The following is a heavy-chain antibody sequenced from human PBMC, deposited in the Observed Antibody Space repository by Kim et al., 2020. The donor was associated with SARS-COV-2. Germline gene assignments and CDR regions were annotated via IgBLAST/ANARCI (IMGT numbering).Heavy chain of an antibody. V-gene: IGHV1-24*01. CDR2: FDPEDGET. Sequence: ASVKVSCKVSGYTLTELSMHWVRQAPGKGLEWMGGFDPEDGETIYAQKFQGRVTMTEDTSTDTAYMELSSLRSEDTAVYYCATGVRVAVAHQHEYYFDYWGQGTLVTVSS. J-gene: IGHJ4*02. CDR3: ATGVRVAVAHQHEYYFDY. CDR1: GYTLTELS. D-gene: IGHD6-19*01.